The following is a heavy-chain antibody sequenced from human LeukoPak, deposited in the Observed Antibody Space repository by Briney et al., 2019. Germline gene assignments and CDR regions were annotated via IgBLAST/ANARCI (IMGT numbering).Heavy chain of an antibody. J-gene: IGHJ4*02. CDR2: IVPIFGTA. Sequence: SVKVSCKASGGTFSSYAISWVRQAPGQGLEWMGRIVPIFGTANYAQKFQGRVTITTDESTSTAYMELSSLRSEDTAVYYCARDVVGYDSSGYYYRYWGQGTLVTVSS. V-gene: IGHV1-69*05. D-gene: IGHD3-22*01. CDR1: GGTFSSYA. CDR3: ARDVVGYDSSGYYYRY.